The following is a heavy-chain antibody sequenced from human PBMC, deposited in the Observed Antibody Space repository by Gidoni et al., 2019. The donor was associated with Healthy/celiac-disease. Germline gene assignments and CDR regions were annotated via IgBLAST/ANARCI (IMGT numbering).Heavy chain of an antibody. CDR3: TRDRDAAHNDY. CDR1: GFTFGDYA. V-gene: IGHV3-49*05. D-gene: IGHD5-18*01. CDR2: IRSKAYGGTT. Sequence: EVQLVESGGGLVKPGRSLRLSCTASGFTFGDYAMSWFRQAPGKGLEGVGFIRSKAYGGTTEYAASVKGRFTISRDDSKSIAYLQMNSLKTEDTAVYYCTRDRDAAHNDYWGQGTLIHRLL. J-gene: IGHJ4*02.